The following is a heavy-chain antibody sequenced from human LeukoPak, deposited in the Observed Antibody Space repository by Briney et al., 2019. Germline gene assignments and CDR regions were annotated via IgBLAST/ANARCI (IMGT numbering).Heavy chain of an antibody. CDR1: GGSISSYY. Sequence: PSETLSLTCTVSGGSISSYYWSWIRQPPGKGLEWIGYIYYSGSTNYNPSLKSRVTISVDTSKNQFSLKLSSVTAADTAVYHCARVGDSNFYGDPPWGYYFDYWGQGTLVTVSS. CDR2: IYYSGST. J-gene: IGHJ4*02. V-gene: IGHV4-59*01. CDR3: ARVGDSNFYGDPPWGYYFDY. D-gene: IGHD4-17*01.